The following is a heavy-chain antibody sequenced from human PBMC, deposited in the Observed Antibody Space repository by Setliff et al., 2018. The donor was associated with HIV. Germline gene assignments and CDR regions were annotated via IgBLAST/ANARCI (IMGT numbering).Heavy chain of an antibody. CDR3: ARHPTNWGSTGYYYYYMDV. CDR2: IYYSGRT. D-gene: IGHD7-27*01. CDR1: GGSISSHY. J-gene: IGHJ6*03. V-gene: IGHV4-59*08. Sequence: SETLSLTCTVSGGSISSHYWSWIRQPPGKGLEWIGYIYYSGRTNYNPSLKSRVTISVDTSKNQFSLKLTSVTAADTAVYYCARHPTNWGSTGYYYYYMDVWSKGTTVTVSS.